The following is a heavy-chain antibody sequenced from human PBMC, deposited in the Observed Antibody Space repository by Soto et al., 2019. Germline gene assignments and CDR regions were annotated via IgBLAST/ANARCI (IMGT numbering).Heavy chain of an antibody. V-gene: IGHV1-18*01. J-gene: IGHJ4*02. CDR2: VSGYSDKR. Sequence: ASVQVSCKASGYTFNTFGITWVRQAPGQGLEWMGCVSGYSDKRDYSRKLQDRITLTADPSTTTSYMELRSLTSDDTAVYYCARVPDYWGQGILVTLSS. D-gene: IGHD2-2*01. CDR3: ARVPDY. CDR1: GYTFNTFG.